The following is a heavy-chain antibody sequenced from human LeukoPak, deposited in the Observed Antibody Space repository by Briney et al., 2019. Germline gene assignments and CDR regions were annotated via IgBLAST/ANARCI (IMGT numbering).Heavy chain of an antibody. Sequence: SETLSLTCTVSGGSVSSGSYYWSWIRQPPGKGLEWIGYIYYSGSTNYNPSLKSRVTISVDTSKNQFSLKLSSVTAADTAVYYCARVLWNWFDPWGQGTLVTVSS. J-gene: IGHJ5*02. CDR2: IYYSGST. CDR1: GGSVSSGSYY. V-gene: IGHV4-61*01. CDR3: ARVLWNWFDP.